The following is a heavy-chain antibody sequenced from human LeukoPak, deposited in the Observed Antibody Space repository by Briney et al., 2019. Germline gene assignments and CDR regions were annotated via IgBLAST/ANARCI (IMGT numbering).Heavy chain of an antibody. D-gene: IGHD6-19*01. CDR3: ARLSRSSGSRYALDV. CDR2: IYPGDSET. V-gene: IGHV5-51*01. Sequence: GESLKISCKGSGYSFISYWNGWVRQMPGKGLEWMGIIYPGDSETRYRPSFQGQVTISADSSINTAYLQWSSLQASDTAMYYCARLSRSSGSRYALDVWGQGTTVTVSS. CDR1: GYSFISYW. J-gene: IGHJ6*02.